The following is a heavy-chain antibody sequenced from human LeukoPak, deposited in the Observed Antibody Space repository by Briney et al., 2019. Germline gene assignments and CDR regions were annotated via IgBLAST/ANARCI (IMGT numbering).Heavy chain of an antibody. D-gene: IGHD6-13*01. CDR2: IKQDGSEK. V-gene: IGHV3-7*03. CDR1: GFTFSSYW. CDR3: ARAKSRQQLVLTFDY. J-gene: IGHJ4*02. Sequence: GGSLRLSCAASGFTFSSYWRSWVRQAPGKGLEWVANIKQDGSEKYYVDSVKGRFTISRDNAKNSLYLQMNSLRAEDTAVYYCARAKSRQQLVLTFDYWGQGTLVTVSS.